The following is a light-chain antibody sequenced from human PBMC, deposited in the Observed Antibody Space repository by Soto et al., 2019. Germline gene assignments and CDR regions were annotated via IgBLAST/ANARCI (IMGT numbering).Light chain of an antibody. V-gene: IGKV3-20*01. J-gene: IGKJ2*01. CDR1: QSVTSSS. CDR2: ATS. Sequence: EIVLTQSPGTLSLSPGERATLSCRVSQSVTSSSLAWYQQKPGQSPRLLIYATSKRPSGIPDRFSGGGSGTDFTLTISRLEPEDFAVYYCQRYGSSPPDIFGQGTKLDI. CDR3: QRYGSSPPDI.